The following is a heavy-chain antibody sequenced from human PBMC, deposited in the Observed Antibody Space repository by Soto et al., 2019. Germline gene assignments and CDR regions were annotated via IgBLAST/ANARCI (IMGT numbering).Heavy chain of an antibody. V-gene: IGHV1-69*06. CDR1: GGTFSSYA. CDR3: ARVGATDYYYGMDV. D-gene: IGHD1-26*01. J-gene: IGHJ6*02. CDR2: IIPIFGTA. Sequence: GASVKVSCKASGGTFSSYAISWVRQAPGQGLEWMGGIIPIFGTANYAQKFQGRVTITADKSTSTAYMELSSLRSEGTAVYYCARVGATDYYYGMDVWGQGTTVTVSS.